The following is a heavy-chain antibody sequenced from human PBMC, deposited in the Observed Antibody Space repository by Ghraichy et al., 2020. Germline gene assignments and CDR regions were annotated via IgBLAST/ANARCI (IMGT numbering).Heavy chain of an antibody. Sequence: GGSLRLSCAASGFTFSSYWMSWVRQAPGKGLEWVANIKQDGSEKYYVDSVKGRFTISRDNAKNSLYLQMNSLRAEDTAVYYCARMGGLELLLSSGMDVWGQGTTVTVSS. CDR1: GFTFSSYW. CDR3: ARMGGLELLLSSGMDV. V-gene: IGHV3-7*01. D-gene: IGHD2-15*01. J-gene: IGHJ6*02. CDR2: IKQDGSEK.